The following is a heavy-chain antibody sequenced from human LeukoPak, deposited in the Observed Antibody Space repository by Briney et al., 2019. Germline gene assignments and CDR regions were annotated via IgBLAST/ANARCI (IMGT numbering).Heavy chain of an antibody. CDR1: GGSISNYY. V-gene: IGHV4-4*07. D-gene: IGHD3-9*01. CDR2: IYTSGST. CDR3: ARDLAYYDILTGYPLYYYYMDV. J-gene: IGHJ6*03. Sequence: PSETLSLTCSVSGGSISNYYWSWIRQPAGKGLEWIGRIYTSGSTNYNPSLKSRVTMSVDTSKNQFSLKLSSVTAADTAVYYCARDLAYYDILTGYPLYYYYMDVWGKGTTVTISS.